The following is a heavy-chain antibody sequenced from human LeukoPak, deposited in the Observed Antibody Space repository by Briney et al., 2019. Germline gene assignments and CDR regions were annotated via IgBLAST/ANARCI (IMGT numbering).Heavy chain of an antibody. D-gene: IGHD2-8*01. J-gene: IGHJ6*02. CDR2: ISAYNGNT. V-gene: IGHV1-18*01. Sequence: ASVKVSCTASGYTFTSYGISWVRQAPGQGLEWMGWISAYNGNTNYAQKLQGRVTMTTDTSTSTAYMELRSLRSDDTAVYYCARDEPRPVDCTNGVCAHYYYYGMDVWGQGTTVTVSS. CDR1: GYTFTSYG. CDR3: ARDEPRPVDCTNGVCAHYYYYGMDV.